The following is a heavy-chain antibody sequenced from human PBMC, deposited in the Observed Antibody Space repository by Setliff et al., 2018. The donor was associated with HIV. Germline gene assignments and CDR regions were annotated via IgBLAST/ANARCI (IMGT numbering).Heavy chain of an antibody. J-gene: IGHJ4*02. CDR3: ARHLLRGYIYIVFDY. CDR2: THHSGST. D-gene: IGHD5-18*01. CDR1: ASSISSDYC. V-gene: IGHV4-38-2*01. Sequence: SETLSLTCAVSASSISSDYCWGWIRQTPGKGLQWIGSTHHSGSTYYNTSLNSRVTISVDTSKNHFSLKLRSVTAADTAVYYCARHLLRGYIYIVFDYWGQGTLVTVSS.